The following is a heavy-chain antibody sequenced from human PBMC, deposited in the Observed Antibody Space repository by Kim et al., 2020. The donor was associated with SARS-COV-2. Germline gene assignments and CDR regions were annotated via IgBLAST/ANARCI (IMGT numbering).Heavy chain of an antibody. CDR1: GYSFTSYW. J-gene: IGHJ4*02. Sequence: GESLKISCKGSGYSFTSYWIGWVRQMPGKGLEWMGIIYPGDSDTRYSPSFQGQVTISADKSISTAYLQWSSLKASDTAMYYCARHQYHYYDSSGYLGHWGQGTLVTVSS. D-gene: IGHD3-22*01. CDR3: ARHQYHYYDSSGYLGH. CDR2: IYPGDSDT. V-gene: IGHV5-51*01.